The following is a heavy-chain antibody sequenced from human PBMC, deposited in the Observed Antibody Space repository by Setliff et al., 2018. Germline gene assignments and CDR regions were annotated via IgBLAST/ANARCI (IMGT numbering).Heavy chain of an antibody. Sequence: ASVKVSCKASGYTFTSYAMNWMRQAPGQGPEWLGRINTGNGSPTYAQGCTGRCVFSLDTSVSSAYLQIFSLKSEDTVVYYGVRGTVIAYGMDVWGQGTTVTVSS. J-gene: IGHJ6*02. CDR2: INTGNGSP. CDR3: VRGTVIAYGMDV. V-gene: IGHV7-4-1*01. CDR1: GYTFTSYA. D-gene: IGHD4-17*01.